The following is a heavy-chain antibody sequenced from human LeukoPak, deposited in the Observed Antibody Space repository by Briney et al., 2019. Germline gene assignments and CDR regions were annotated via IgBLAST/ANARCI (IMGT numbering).Heavy chain of an antibody. D-gene: IGHD2/OR15-2a*01. V-gene: IGHV3-30*18. Sequence: GGSLRLSCAASGFTFSSYGMHWVRQAPGKGLEWVAVISYDGSNKYYADSVKGRFTISRDNSKNTLYLQMNSLRAEDKAVYYCAKGEYYFDYWGQGTLVTVSS. CDR2: ISYDGSNK. J-gene: IGHJ4*02. CDR1: GFTFSSYG. CDR3: AKGEYYFDY.